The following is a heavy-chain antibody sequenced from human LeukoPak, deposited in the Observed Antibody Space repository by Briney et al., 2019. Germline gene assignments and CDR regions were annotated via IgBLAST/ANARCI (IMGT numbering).Heavy chain of an antibody. J-gene: IGHJ4*02. CDR1: GFTFSSYA. V-gene: IGHV3-23*01. D-gene: IGHD6-19*01. CDR3: AKAGSSGYYYFDY. CDR2: ISGSGGST. Sequence: GGSLRLSCAASGFTFSSYAMSWVRQAPGKGLEWVSAISGSGGSTYYADPVKGRFTISRDNSKNTLYLQMNSLRAEDTAVYYCAKAGSSGYYYFDYWGQGTLVTVSS.